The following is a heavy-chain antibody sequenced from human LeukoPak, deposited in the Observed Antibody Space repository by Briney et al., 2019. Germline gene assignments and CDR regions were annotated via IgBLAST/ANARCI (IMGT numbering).Heavy chain of an antibody. J-gene: IGHJ6*03. Sequence: GGSLRLSCAASGFTFSSYEMNWVRQAPGKGLEWVSYISSSGSTIYYADSVKGRFTISRDNSKNTLYLQMNSLRAEDTAVYYCAKEGWDSSGGYMDVWGKGTTVTISS. D-gene: IGHD3-22*01. V-gene: IGHV3-48*03. CDR2: ISSSGSTI. CDR3: AKEGWDSSGGYMDV. CDR1: GFTFSSYE.